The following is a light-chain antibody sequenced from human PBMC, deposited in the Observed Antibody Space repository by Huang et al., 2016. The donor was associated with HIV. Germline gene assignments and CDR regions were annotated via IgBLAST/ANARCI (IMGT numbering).Light chain of an antibody. Sequence: IQMTQSPASLSASVGDRVTITCRASQDIGNYFGWYQQRLGKAPKLLVSTASHLQSGVPSRFTGSGSVTQFTLTVSSLQPEDFATYYCLQDYTYPCTFGQGTKVEI. CDR1: QDIGNY. CDR3: LQDYTYPCT. CDR2: TAS. J-gene: IGKJ1*01. V-gene: IGKV1-6*01.